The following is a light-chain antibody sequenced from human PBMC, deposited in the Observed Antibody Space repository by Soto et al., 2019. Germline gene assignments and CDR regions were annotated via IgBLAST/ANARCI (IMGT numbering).Light chain of an antibody. J-gene: IGKJ1*01. CDR2: TSS. CDR3: QQCHSLPCA. CDR1: QTIDKF. V-gene: IGKV1-39*01. Sequence: DIQMTQSPSSLSASVGDRVTITCRATQTIDKFLNCYQQKPGQAPKLLIHTSSTLQTGVPSKFSRSRSCTYNTLTITTLQLDDFAAYDCQQCHSLPCAFGLGTKV.